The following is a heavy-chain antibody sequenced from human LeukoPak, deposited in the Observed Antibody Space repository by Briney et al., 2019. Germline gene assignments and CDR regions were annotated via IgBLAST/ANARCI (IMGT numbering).Heavy chain of an antibody. J-gene: IGHJ4*02. V-gene: IGHV3-74*01. CDR2: INPDGSNT. D-gene: IGHD3-10*01. CDR3: ARDRPYYGSGSYYHDY. Sequence: PGGSLRLSCAASEFAFTYHWMHWVRQAPGKGLVWVSRINPDGSNTVYAESVKGRFTISRDNAKNSLSLQMNSLRDEDTAVYYCARDRPYYGSGSYYHDYWGQGTLVTVSS. CDR1: EFAFTYHW.